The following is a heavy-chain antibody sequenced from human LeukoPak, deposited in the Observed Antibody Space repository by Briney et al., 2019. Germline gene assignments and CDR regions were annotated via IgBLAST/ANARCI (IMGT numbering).Heavy chain of an antibody. J-gene: IGHJ5*02. Sequence: SETLSLTCTVSGDSIRSYYWSWIRQPPGKGLEWIGYIYYSGSTKYNPSLKSRVTISVDTSKNQFSLKSSSVTAADTAVYYCARLPYCSTTSCLYWFDPWGQGTPVTVSS. CDR1: GDSIRSYY. D-gene: IGHD2-2*01. V-gene: IGHV4-59*08. CDR3: ARLPYCSTTSCLYWFDP. CDR2: IYYSGST.